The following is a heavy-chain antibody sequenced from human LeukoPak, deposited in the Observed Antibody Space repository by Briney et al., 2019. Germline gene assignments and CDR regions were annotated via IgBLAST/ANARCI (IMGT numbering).Heavy chain of an antibody. CDR3: VRVIGLAGRPKNPDY. V-gene: IGHV3-23*01. CDR1: GSTFSSYA. D-gene: IGHD6-6*01. Sequence: GGSLRLSCAASGSTFSSYAMSWVRQAPGKGLEWVSAISGSGGSTYYADSVKGRFTISRDNSKNTLYLQMNSLRAEDTAVYYCVRVIGLAGRPKNPDYWGQGTLVTVSS. J-gene: IGHJ4*02. CDR2: ISGSGGST.